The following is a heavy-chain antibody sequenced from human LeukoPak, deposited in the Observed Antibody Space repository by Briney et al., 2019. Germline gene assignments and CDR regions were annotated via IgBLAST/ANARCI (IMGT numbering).Heavy chain of an antibody. CDR1: GYTFTSYY. CDR2: INPSGGST. V-gene: IGHV1-46*01. Sequence: ASVNVSFKASGYTFTSYYMHWVRQAPGQGLEWMGIINPSGGSTSYAQKFQGRVTMTRDTSTSTVYMELSSLRSEDTAVYYCARGEVAATGTDYYYYGMDVWGQGTTVTVSS. CDR3: ARGEVAATGTDYYYYGMDV. J-gene: IGHJ6*02. D-gene: IGHD2-15*01.